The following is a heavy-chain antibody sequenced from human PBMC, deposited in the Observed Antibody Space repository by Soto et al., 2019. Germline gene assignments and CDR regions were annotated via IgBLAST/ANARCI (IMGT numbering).Heavy chain of an antibody. V-gene: IGHV4-31*03. CDR1: GGSISSGGYS. Sequence: QVQLQESGPGLVKPSQTLSLTCTVSGGSISSGGYSWSWIRQHPGKGLEWIGYIYDSGSTYYNPSLKSRVTISVDTTKNQFSLKLSSVTAADTAVYYCARWPQLEPRFDYWGQGTLVTVSS. CDR2: IYDSGST. CDR3: ARWPQLEPRFDY. D-gene: IGHD1-1*01. J-gene: IGHJ4*02.